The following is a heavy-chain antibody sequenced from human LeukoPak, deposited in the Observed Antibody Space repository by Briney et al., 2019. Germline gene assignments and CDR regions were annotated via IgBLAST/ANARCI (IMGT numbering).Heavy chain of an antibody. CDR3: AKGFVEPRPHYFDY. D-gene: IGHD6-6*01. Sequence: GGSLRLSCGASGITFSDYAMTWVRQAPGKGLEWVSGISGSGGSTEYADSVKGRFTISRDNSKNTLYLQMNSLSADDTGIYYCAKGFVEPRPHYFDYWGQGTLVTVSS. CDR2: ISGSGGST. CDR1: GITFSDYA. V-gene: IGHV3-23*01. J-gene: IGHJ4*02.